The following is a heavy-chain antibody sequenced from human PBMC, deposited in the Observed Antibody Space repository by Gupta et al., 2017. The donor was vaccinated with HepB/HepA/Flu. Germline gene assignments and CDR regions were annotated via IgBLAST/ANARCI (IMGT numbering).Heavy chain of an antibody. V-gene: IGHV3-21*01. CDR3: ARASGSGYLDY. CDR1: GFTFSSYS. J-gene: IGHJ4*02. D-gene: IGHD3-3*01. CDR2: SSSSSSYI. Sequence: EVQLVESGGGLVKPGGSLRLSCAASGFTFSSYSRNWVRQAPGKGLEWVSSSSSSSSYIYYADSVKGRFTISRDNAKNSLYLQMNSLRAEDTAVYYCARASGSGYLDYWGQGTLVTVSS.